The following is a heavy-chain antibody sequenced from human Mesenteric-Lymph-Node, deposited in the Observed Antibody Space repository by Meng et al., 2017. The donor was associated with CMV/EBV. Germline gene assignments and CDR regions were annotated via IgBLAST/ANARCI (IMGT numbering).Heavy chain of an antibody. CDR1: GFTFSSYG. V-gene: IGHV3-30*02. CDR3: AMDMEDIVVVPAAYGDAFDI. D-gene: IGHD2-2*01. J-gene: IGHJ3*02. CDR2: IRYDGSNK. Sequence: GFLRLLCGASGFTFSSYGMHWVRQAPGKGLEWVAFIRYDGSNKYYADSVKGRFTISRDNSKNTLYLQMNSLRAEDTAVYYCAMDMEDIVVVPAAYGDAFDIWGQGTMVTVSS.